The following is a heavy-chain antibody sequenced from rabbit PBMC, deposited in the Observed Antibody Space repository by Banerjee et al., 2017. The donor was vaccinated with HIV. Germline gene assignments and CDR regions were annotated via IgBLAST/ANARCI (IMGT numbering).Heavy chain of an antibody. J-gene: IGHJ3*01. CDR1: GFSFSRKYR. V-gene: IGHV1S40*01. CDR2: IDADSSGST. Sequence: QSLEESGGGLVQPEGSLTLTCTASGFSFSRKYRMGWVRQAPGKGLEWIGCIDADSSGSTYYATWAKGRFTISQTSSTTVTLQMTSLTAADTATYFCVRNGGIGGDGWATHLWGQGTLVTVS. D-gene: IGHD6-1*01. CDR3: VRNGGIGGDGWATHL.